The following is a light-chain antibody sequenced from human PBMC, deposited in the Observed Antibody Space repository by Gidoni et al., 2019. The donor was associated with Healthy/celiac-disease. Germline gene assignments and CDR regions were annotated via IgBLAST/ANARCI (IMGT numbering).Light chain of an antibody. CDR2: LGS. Sequence: IVLTQYPLSLHVTPGEPASLSCRSSQSLLHSNGYNYLYWYLQKPGQSPQLLFYLGSHRASGVPDRFSGSGAGADFTLKISRVEAEDVGVYYCMQAIQTPRTFGQGTKLEIK. CDR3: MQAIQTPRT. J-gene: IGKJ2*01. V-gene: IGKV2-28*01. CDR1: QSLLHSNGYNY.